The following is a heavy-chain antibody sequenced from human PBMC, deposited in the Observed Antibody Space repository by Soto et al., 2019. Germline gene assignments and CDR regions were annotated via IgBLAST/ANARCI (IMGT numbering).Heavy chain of an antibody. CDR1: GGSISSSSYY. J-gene: IGHJ4*02. CDR2: IYYTGIA. V-gene: IGHV4-39*01. Sequence: SETLSLTCTVSGGSISSSSYYWAWIRQPPGKGLEWIGSIYYTGIAYYNPSLKSRVTISVDTSKNQFSLKLSSVTAADTAVYYCARNKALSGSSYGYYFDYWGQGALVTVSS. D-gene: IGHD5-18*01. CDR3: ARNKALSGSSYGYYFDY.